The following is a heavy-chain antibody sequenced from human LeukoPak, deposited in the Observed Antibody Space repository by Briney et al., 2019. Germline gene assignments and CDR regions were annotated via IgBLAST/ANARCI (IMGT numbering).Heavy chain of an antibody. CDR1: GGNFRNYA. D-gene: IGHD2-2*01. J-gene: IGHJ4*02. CDR2: IIPIFGTA. CDR3: ARARGYCSSTSCYAANNYFDY. V-gene: IGHV1-69*13. Sequence: SVKVSCKASGGNFRNYAISWVRQAPGQGLEWMGGIIPIFGTANYAQKFQGRVTITADESTSTAYMELSSLRSEDTAVYYCARARGYCSSTSCYAANNYFDYWGQGTLVTVSS.